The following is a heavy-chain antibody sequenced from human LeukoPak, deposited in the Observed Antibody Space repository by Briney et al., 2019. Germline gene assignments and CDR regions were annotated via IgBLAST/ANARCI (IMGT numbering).Heavy chain of an antibody. V-gene: IGHV4-4*07. CDR1: GGSISSYY. D-gene: IGHD3-22*01. J-gene: IGHJ4*02. CDR3: ARTYDSSGYFPYYFDY. Sequence: SETLSLTCTVSGGSISSYYWSWIRQPAGKGLEWIGRIYTSGSTNYNPSLKSRVTMSVDTSKNQFSLKLTSVTAADTAVYYCARTYDSSGYFPYYFDYWGQGTLVTVSS. CDR2: IYTSGST.